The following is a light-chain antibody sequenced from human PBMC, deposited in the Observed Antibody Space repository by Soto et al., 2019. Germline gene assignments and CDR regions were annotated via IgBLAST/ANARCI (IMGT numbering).Light chain of an antibody. CDR1: QSVSRH. CDR2: DAS. Sequence: EVVLTQSPATLSLSPGERATLSCRASQSVSRHLAWYQQKPGQAPRLLILDASDRATGIPARFSGSWSGTDFTLTISGLEPEDFAFYYCQQYDVTPPNTFGGGTKVDIK. J-gene: IGKJ4*01. CDR3: QQYDVTPPNT. V-gene: IGKV3-11*01.